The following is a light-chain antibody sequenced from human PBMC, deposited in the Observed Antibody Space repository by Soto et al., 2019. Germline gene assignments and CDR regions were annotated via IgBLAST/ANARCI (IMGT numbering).Light chain of an antibody. Sequence: EIVMTQSPAALSVSPGERTTLSCRASQSVGSNLAWYQQKPGQAPRLLIYGASTRATGMSARFSGIGSGTEFTLTISSLQLEDFAVYYCQQYNSWPLTFGGGTKVEIK. J-gene: IGKJ4*01. CDR3: QQYNSWPLT. CDR2: GAS. CDR1: QSVGSN. V-gene: IGKV3-15*01.